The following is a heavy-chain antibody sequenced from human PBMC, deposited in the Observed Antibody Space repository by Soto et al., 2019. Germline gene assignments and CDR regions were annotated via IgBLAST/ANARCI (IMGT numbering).Heavy chain of an antibody. J-gene: IGHJ5*02. Sequence: PSETLSLTCTVSGDSISSSDHYWAWVRQPPGMGLEWIGSVYYTGYSYYNPSLKSRVIMSVDTSKNQFSLRLSSVTAADTAVYYCARLSGCTGGSCHFSTWSQGSLVTVSS. CDR2: VYYTGYS. D-gene: IGHD2-15*01. V-gene: IGHV4-39*01. CDR1: GDSISSSDHY. CDR3: ARLSGCTGGSCHFST.